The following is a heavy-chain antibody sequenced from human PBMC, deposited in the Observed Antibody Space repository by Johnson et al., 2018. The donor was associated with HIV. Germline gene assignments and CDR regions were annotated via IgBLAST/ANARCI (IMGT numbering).Heavy chain of an antibody. D-gene: IGHD3-9*01. CDR3: ARDRRFYDVLTSSSCPTFDL. J-gene: IGHJ3*01. Sequence: EVQLVESGGGVVQPGRSLRLSCAASGFTFSSFGMHWVRQAPGKGLEWVSGISWNSGNKGYVDSVKGRFTISRDNAKNTLSLQMNNLRAEDTAVYYCARDRRFYDVLTSSSCPTFDLWGQGTMVTVSS. V-gene: IGHV3-9*01. CDR1: GFTFSSFG. CDR2: ISWNSGNK.